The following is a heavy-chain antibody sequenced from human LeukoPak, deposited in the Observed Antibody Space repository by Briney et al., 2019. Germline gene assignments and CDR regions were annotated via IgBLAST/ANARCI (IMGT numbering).Heavy chain of an antibody. CDR3: AHQGSSSWYYFDY. V-gene: IGHV3-30-3*01. D-gene: IGHD6-13*01. CDR1: GFTFSSYA. Sequence: GGSLRLSCAASGFTFSSYAMHWVRQAPGKGLEWVAVISYDGSNKYYAESVKGRFTISRDNSKNTLYLQMNSLRGEDTAVYYCAHQGSSSWYYFDYWGQGTLVTVSS. J-gene: IGHJ4*02. CDR2: ISYDGSNK.